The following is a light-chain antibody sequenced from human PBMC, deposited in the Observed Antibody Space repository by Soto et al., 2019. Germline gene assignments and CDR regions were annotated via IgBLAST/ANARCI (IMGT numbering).Light chain of an antibody. Sequence: QSVRSQPASVSGSTGQSITISCTGTSSDVGGYNYVSWYQQHPGKAPKLMIYEVSNRPSGVSNRFSGSKSGNTASLTISGLQAEDEADYYCSSYTSSSTYVFGTGTKSPS. V-gene: IGLV2-14*01. CDR1: SSDVGGYNY. CDR3: SSYTSSSTYV. J-gene: IGLJ1*01. CDR2: EVS.